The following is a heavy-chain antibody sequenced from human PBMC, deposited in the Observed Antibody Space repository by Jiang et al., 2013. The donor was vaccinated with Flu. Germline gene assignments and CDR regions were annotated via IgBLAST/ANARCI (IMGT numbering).Heavy chain of an antibody. J-gene: IGHJ4*02. CDR3: ARGVYSSSWQDLVFDY. V-gene: IGHV6-1*01. Sequence: YAVSVKSRITINPETSKNQFSLQLNSVTPEDTAVYYCARGVYSSSWQDLVFDYWGQGTPVTVST. D-gene: IGHD6-13*01.